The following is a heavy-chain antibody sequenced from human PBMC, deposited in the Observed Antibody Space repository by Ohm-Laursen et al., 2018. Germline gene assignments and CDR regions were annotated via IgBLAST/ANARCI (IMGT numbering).Heavy chain of an antibody. J-gene: IGHJ5*02. V-gene: IGHV4-38-2*01. Sequence: SDTLSLTCAVSGYSISSGYFWGWTRQPPGKGLEWIGTLYHSGSTYYNPSLKSRVTISVDTSKNQFSLKLSSVTAADTALYYCARGLWWFDPWGQGTLVTVSS. CDR1: GYSISSGYF. CDR2: LYHSGST. CDR3: ARGLWWFDP.